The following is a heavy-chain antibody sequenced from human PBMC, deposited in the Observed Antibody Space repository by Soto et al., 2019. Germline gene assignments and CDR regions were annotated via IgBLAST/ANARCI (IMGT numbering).Heavy chain of an antibody. CDR2: INPNSGGT. J-gene: IGHJ6*02. V-gene: IGHV1-2*02. D-gene: IGHD3-10*01. Sequence: ASVKVSCKASGYTFTGYYMHWVRQAPGQGLEWMGWINPNSGGTNYAQKFQGRVTMTRDTSISTAYMELSRLRSDDTAVYYCARDQAYYYGSGSYYNFYGMDVWGQGTTVTVS. CDR1: GYTFTGYY. CDR3: ARDQAYYYGSGSYYNFYGMDV.